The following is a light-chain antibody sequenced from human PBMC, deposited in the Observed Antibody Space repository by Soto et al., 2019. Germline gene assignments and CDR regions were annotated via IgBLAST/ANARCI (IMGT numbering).Light chain of an antibody. CDR2: ATS. V-gene: IGKV1-12*01. CDR1: QGVGGW. Sequence: IQMTQSPSSVSASVGDIVTITCRASQGVGGWLAWYQQKPGKVHKLMIYATSSLHSGVQSRFSGSGSGTDFTLRISSLQPEDFATYYCQKTHSLPLSFGPGNTGDIK. CDR3: QKTHSLPLS. J-gene: IGKJ3*01.